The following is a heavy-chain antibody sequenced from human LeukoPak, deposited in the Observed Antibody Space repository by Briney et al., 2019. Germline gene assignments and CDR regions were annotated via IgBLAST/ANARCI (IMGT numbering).Heavy chain of an antibody. Sequence: SETLSLTCTVSGGSISSYYWSWIRQPPGKGLEWIGYIYYSGSTNYNPSLKSRVTISVDTSKNQFSLKLSSVTAADTAVYYCARDSYGSGHWGRGTLVTVSS. CDR1: GGSISSYY. J-gene: IGHJ4*02. CDR2: IYYSGST. CDR3: ARDSYGSGH. D-gene: IGHD3-10*01. V-gene: IGHV4-59*01.